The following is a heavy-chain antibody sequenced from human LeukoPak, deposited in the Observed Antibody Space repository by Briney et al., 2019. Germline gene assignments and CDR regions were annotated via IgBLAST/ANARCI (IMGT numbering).Heavy chain of an antibody. CDR3: AAVATITAVQFDY. V-gene: IGHV5-51*01. CDR2: IYPGDSDT. D-gene: IGHD5-12*01. Sequence: GESLKISCKGSGYIFTSYWIGWVRQLPGKGLEWMGIIYPGDSDTGYSPSFQGQVTISADKSISTAYLQWSSLKASDTAMYYCAAVATITAVQFDYWGQGTLVTVSS. CDR1: GYIFTSYW. J-gene: IGHJ4*02.